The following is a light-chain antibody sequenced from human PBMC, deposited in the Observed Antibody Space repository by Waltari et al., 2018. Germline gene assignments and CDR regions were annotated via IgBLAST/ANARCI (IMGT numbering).Light chain of an antibody. V-gene: IGLV2-23*01. CDR2: EAT. CDR3: CSYADSNTWV. J-gene: IGLJ3*02. CDR1: SSDFGNYNL. Sequence: QSALTQPASVSGSPGQSITISCTGTSSDFGNYNLVSWSQRHPGKPPNLIIYEATKRPSDISNHFSASKSGNTASLTISGLQAEDEADYFCCSYADSNTWVFGGGTRLTVL.